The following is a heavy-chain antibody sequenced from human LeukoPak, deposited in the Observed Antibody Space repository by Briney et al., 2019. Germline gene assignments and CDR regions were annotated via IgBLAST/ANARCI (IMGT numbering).Heavy chain of an antibody. J-gene: IGHJ4*02. CDR1: GFNFNSYS. V-gene: IGHV3-23*01. Sequence: GGSLRLSCEASGFNFNSYSFNWVRQAPGKGLEWVAGMSGTSGGTYYADSVKGRFTISRDNSDNTLYLHINNLRAEDTAVYYCAKDQTVGGTWGEVIFHYWGQGTLVTVAS. CDR2: MSGTSGGT. D-gene: IGHD6-19*01. CDR3: AKDQTVGGTWGEVIFHY.